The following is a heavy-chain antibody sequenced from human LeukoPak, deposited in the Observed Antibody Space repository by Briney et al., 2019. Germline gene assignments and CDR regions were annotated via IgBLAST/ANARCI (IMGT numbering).Heavy chain of an antibody. CDR2: MRSDGKTE. D-gene: IGHD2-21*01. Sequence: PGGSLRLSCTGSGFTFSSYGMHWVRQAPGRGLERVAFMRSDGKTEYYADSVKGRFTIAREVSHSTVHLHMKALRPDDGAVYFCAKDLNTVVMQYFDSWGQGTLVSVSS. CDR1: GFTFSSYG. J-gene: IGHJ4*02. V-gene: IGHV3-30*02. CDR3: AKDLNTVVMQYFDS.